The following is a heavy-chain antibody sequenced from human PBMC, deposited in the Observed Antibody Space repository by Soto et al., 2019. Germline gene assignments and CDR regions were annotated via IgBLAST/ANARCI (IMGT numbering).Heavy chain of an antibody. D-gene: IGHD6-13*01. CDR3: ARDTTVGPRFGSSWPYGMDV. CDR1: GGSISSGGYY. Sequence: QVQLQESGPGLVKPSQTLSLTCTVSGGSISSGGYYWSWIRQHPGKGLAWIGYIYYSGSTYYNPSLKSRVTISVDTSKNQFSLKLSSVTAADTAVYYCARDTTVGPRFGSSWPYGMDVWGQGTTVTVSS. J-gene: IGHJ6*02. V-gene: IGHV4-31*03. CDR2: IYYSGST.